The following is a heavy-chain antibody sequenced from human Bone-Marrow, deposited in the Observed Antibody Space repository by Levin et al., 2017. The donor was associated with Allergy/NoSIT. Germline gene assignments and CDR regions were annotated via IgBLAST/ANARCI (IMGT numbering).Heavy chain of an antibody. J-gene: IGHJ3*01. V-gene: IGHV4-31*03. D-gene: IGHD1/OR15-1a*01. CDR3: ERGTFHGASDAFDV. CDR2: ISYIGST. CDR1: GGSISGGGYY. Sequence: NPSETLSLTCTVSGGSISGGGYYWCWIRQHPGKGLEWIGCISYIGSTHYNPSLKSRVTISADTSDKQFSLKMSSVTAADTAVFYCERGTFHGASDAFDVWGQGTIVTVSS.